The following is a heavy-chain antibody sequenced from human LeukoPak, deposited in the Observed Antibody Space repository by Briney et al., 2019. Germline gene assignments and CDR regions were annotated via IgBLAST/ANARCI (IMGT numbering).Heavy chain of an antibody. V-gene: IGHV3-53*01. CDR2: IYSGGST. CDR1: GFTVSSNY. Sequence: GGSLRLSCAASGFTVSSNYMSWVRLAPGKGLEWVSVIYSGGSTYYADSVKGRFTISRDNSKNTLYLQMNSLRAEDTAVYYCARELRIAAAGRRFDYWGQGTLVTVSS. CDR3: ARELRIAAAGRRFDY. J-gene: IGHJ4*02. D-gene: IGHD6-13*01.